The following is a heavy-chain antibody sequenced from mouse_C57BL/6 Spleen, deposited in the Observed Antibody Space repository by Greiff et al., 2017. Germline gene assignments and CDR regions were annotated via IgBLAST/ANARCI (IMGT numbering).Heavy chain of an antibody. D-gene: IGHD3-1*01. CDR1: GYTFPSYW. CDR3: ARGGFSY. V-gene: IGHV1-61*01. CDR2: SYPSDSET. J-gene: IGHJ3*01. Sequence: VQLQQSGAELVRPGSSVKLSCKASGYTFPSYWMDWVKQRPGQGLEWIGNSYPSDSETHYNQKFKDKATLTVYKSSSTAYMQLSSLTSEDSAVYYCARGGFSYWGQGTLVTVSA.